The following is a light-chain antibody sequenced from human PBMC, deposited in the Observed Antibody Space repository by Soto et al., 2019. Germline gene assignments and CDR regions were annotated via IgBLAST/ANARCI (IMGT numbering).Light chain of an antibody. CDR2: AAS. V-gene: IGKV1-39*01. CDR1: QSISXX. Sequence: DIQMTQSPSSLSASVGXRVTITCRASQSISXXLXWYQQKPGKAPKLLIYAASSLQSGVPSRFSGSGSGTDFTLTISSLQPEDFATYYCQQSYSTPWTFGQGTKVEIK. J-gene: IGKJ1*01. CDR3: QQSYSTPWT.